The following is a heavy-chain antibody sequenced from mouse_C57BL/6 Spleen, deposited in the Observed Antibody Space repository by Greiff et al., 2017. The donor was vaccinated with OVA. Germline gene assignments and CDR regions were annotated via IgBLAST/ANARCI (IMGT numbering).Heavy chain of an antibody. Sequence: QVQLQQPGAELVKPGASVKMSCKASGYTFTSYWITWVKQRPGQGLEWIGDIYPGSGSTNYNEKFKSKATLTVDTSSSTAYMQLSSLTSEDSAVYYCAREGGYYGSRNYYAMDYWGQGTSVTVSS. J-gene: IGHJ4*01. CDR2: IYPGSGST. V-gene: IGHV1-55*01. CDR1: GYTFTSYW. CDR3: AREGGYYGSRNYYAMDY. D-gene: IGHD1-1*01.